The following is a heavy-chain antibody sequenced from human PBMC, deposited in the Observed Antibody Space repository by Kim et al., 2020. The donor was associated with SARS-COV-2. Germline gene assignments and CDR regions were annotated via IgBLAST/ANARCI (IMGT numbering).Heavy chain of an antibody. Sequence: ASVKVSCKASGYTFTSYGISWVRQAPGQGLEWMGWISAYNGNTNYAQKLQGRVTMTTDTSTSTAYMELRSLRSDDTAVYYCAVLKYSSSWYWFDPWGQGTLVTVSS. CDR2: ISAYNGNT. CDR1: GYTFTSYG. J-gene: IGHJ5*02. V-gene: IGHV1-18*01. CDR3: AVLKYSSSWYWFDP. D-gene: IGHD6-13*01.